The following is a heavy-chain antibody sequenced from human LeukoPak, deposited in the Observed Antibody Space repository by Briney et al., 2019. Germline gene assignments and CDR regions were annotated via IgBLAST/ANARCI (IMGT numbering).Heavy chain of an antibody. Sequence: GASVKVSCKASGYTFTSYDINWVRQATGQGLEWMGWMNPNSGNTGYAQKFQGRVTMTRNTSISTAYMELSCLRSEDTAVYYCARGSRYEWELQPYAFDIWGQGTMVTVSS. V-gene: IGHV1-8*01. D-gene: IGHD1-26*01. CDR3: ARGSRYEWELQPYAFDI. CDR1: GYTFTSYD. CDR2: MNPNSGNT. J-gene: IGHJ3*02.